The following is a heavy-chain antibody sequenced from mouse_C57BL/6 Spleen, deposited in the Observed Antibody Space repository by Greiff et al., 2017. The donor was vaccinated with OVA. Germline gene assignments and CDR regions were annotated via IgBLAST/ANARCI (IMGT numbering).Heavy chain of an antibody. J-gene: IGHJ2*01. CDR2: ISYDGSN. CDR3: AREGGYYYGSSSYYFDY. CDR1: GYSITSGYY. Sequence: VQLKESGPGLVKPSQSLSLTCSVTGYSITSGYYWNWIRQFPGNKLEWMGYISYDGSNNYNPSLKNRISITRDTSKNQFFLKLNSVTTEDTATYYCAREGGYYYGSSSYYFDYWGQGTTLTVSS. D-gene: IGHD1-1*01. V-gene: IGHV3-6*01.